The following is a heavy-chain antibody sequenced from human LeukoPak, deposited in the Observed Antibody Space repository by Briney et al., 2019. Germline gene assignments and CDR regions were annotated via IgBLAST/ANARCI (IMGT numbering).Heavy chain of an antibody. CDR3: ARSYSSGSYYSPFDP. J-gene: IGHJ5*02. Sequence: SETLSLTCTVSGGSISSYYWSWIRQPAGKGLEWIGRIYTSGSTNYNPSLKSRVTISLDTSKNQFSLKLSSLTAADTAVYYCARSYSSGSYYSPFDPWGQGTLVTVSS. V-gene: IGHV4-4*07. D-gene: IGHD3-10*01. CDR2: IYTSGST. CDR1: GGSISSYY.